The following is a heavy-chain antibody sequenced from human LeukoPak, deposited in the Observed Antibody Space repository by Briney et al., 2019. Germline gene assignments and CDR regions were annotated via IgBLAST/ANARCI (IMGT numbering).Heavy chain of an antibody. CDR3: ARVSMSRRATLYNWFDP. D-gene: IGHD1-26*01. Sequence: SETLSLTCAVYGGSFSGYYWSWIRQPPGKGLEWIGEINHSGSTNYNPSLKSRVTISVDTSKNQFSLKLSSVTAADTAVYYCARVSMSRRATLYNWFDPWGQGTLVTVSS. J-gene: IGHJ5*02. V-gene: IGHV4-34*01. CDR1: GGSFSGYY. CDR2: INHSGST.